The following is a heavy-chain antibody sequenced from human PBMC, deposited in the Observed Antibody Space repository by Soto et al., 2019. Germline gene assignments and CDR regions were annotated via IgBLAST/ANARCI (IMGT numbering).Heavy chain of an antibody. D-gene: IGHD6-6*01. J-gene: IGHJ4*02. Sequence: EVPLLESGGGLVQSGGSLRLSCVASGFSFRDYAMSWVRQAPGKGLVWVSAMTATGVSIFYADSVRGRFTISRDNSKNTLYLQMSSLRAEDTATYYCAKDSIPYSSSYDLDHWGRGALVTVSS. CDR2: MTATGVSI. CDR3: AKDSIPYSSSYDLDH. CDR1: GFSFRDYA. V-gene: IGHV3-23*01.